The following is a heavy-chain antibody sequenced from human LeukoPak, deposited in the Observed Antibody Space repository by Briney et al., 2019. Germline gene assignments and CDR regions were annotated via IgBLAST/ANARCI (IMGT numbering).Heavy chain of an antibody. V-gene: IGHV3-30*02. J-gene: IGHJ5*02. D-gene: IGHD6-19*01. Sequence: GGSLRLSCAASGFTFSGYGMHWVRQAPGKGLEWVAFIQYNGDNKFYADPVKGRFTISRDNSNNQLYLQMNSLRAEDTAVYYCAKGYIAVAGTSRGKNWFDPWGQGTLVTVSS. CDR3: AKGYIAVAGTSRGKNWFDP. CDR2: IQYNGDNK. CDR1: GFTFSGYG.